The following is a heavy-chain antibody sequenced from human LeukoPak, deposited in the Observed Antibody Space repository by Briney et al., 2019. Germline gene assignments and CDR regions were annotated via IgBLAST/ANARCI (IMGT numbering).Heavy chain of an antibody. CDR3: ARDTDGFESGYGYYYYHGMDV. CDR1: GFTFSDYY. V-gene: IGHV3-21*04. CDR2: ISGSSGYI. D-gene: IGHD3-3*01. J-gene: IGHJ6*02. Sequence: GGSLRLSCAASGFTFSDYYMSWVRQAPGKGLEWVSSISGSSGYIYYADSVKGRFTISRDNAKNSLYLQMKNLRAEDTAVYYCARDTDGFESGYGYYYYHGMDVWGQGTTVTVSS.